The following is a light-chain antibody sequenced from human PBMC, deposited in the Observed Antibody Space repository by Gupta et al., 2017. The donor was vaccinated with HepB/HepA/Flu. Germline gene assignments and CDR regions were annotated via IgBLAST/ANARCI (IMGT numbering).Light chain of an antibody. Sequence: QPVPTQPPSAAASLRASVTLTCTLSSGYRHYKVDWYQQRPGKGPRFVMRVGTGGIVGSKGDGIPDRFSVLGSGLNRYLTIKNIQEEDESDYHCGADHGSGSNFAHWVFGGGTKLTVL. CDR2: VGTGGIVG. V-gene: IGLV9-49*01. J-gene: IGLJ3*02. CDR3: GADHGSGSNFAHWV. CDR1: SGYRHYK.